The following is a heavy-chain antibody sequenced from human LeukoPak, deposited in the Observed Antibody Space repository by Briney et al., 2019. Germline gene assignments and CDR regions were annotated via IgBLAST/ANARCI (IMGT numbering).Heavy chain of an antibody. J-gene: IGHJ4*02. D-gene: IGHD3-16*01. CDR3: ARDYPWGRNNYRSFDDY. CDR2: ISSSGSTI. Sequence: PGGSLRLSCAASGFTFSSYEMNWVRQAPGKGLEWVSYISSSGSTIYYADSVKGRFTISRDNAKNSLYLQMNSLRAEDTAVYYCARDYPWGRNNYRSFDDYWGQGTLVTVSS. V-gene: IGHV3-48*03. CDR1: GFTFSSYE.